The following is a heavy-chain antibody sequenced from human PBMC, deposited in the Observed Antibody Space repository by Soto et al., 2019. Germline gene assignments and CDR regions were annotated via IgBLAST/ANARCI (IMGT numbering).Heavy chain of an antibody. Sequence: QVRLVESGGGVVQPGRSLRLCCTASGFSFSSYAMYWFRQPPGKGLEWVAVISHDGINKHYADSVKGRVTVSRDNSNHSLDLQLNSLRGEDTAMYYCARDMYSSDYFVKWFEPWGQGTLVIVSS. CDR1: GFSFSSYA. D-gene: IGHD6-19*01. CDR2: ISHDGINK. CDR3: ARDMYSSDYFVKWFEP. V-gene: IGHV3-30-3*01. J-gene: IGHJ5*02.